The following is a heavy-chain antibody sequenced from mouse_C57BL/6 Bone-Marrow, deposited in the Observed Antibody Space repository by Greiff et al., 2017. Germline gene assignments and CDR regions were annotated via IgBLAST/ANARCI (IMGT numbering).Heavy chain of an antibody. V-gene: IGHV1-26*01. J-gene: IGHJ2*01. CDR3: ARMALGGEDDGSSYSC. CDR2: INPNNGGT. CDR1: GYTFTDYY. D-gene: IGHD1-1*01. Sequence: EVQLQQSGPELVKPGASVKISCKASGYTFTDYYMNWVKQSHGKSLEWIGDINPNNGGTSYNQKFKGKATLTVYKSSSTAYMELRSLTSVDSAVYYCARMALGGEDDGSSYSCWGQGTTLTVST.